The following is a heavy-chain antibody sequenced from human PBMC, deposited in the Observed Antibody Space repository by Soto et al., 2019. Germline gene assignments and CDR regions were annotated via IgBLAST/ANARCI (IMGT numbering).Heavy chain of an antibody. D-gene: IGHD1-26*01. J-gene: IGHJ4*02. CDR1: GDSVFTSGVA. CDR2: TYYRSKWSN. Sequence: SQTLSLTCAISGDSVFTSGVAWNWLRQSPSRGLEWLGRTYYRSKWSNDYAVSVKSRITINLDTSKNQLSLQLNSVIPEDTAVYYCARGRHSGFDYWGQGTLVTVSS. V-gene: IGHV6-1*01. CDR3: ARGRHSGFDY.